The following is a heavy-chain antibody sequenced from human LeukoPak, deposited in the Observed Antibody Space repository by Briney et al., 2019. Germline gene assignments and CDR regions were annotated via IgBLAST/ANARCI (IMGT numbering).Heavy chain of an antibody. J-gene: IGHJ6*03. CDR1: GGSMNNHY. CDR2: IYYTGST. V-gene: IGHV4-59*11. Sequence: PSETLSLTCTVPGGSMNNHYWSWIRQAPGKGLEWVGYIYYTGSTNYNPSLKSRVTISIDTSKNQFSLKLSSATAADTAVYYCARLVASTNYYMDVWGKGTTVTVSS. D-gene: IGHD2-21*01. CDR3: ARLVASTNYYMDV.